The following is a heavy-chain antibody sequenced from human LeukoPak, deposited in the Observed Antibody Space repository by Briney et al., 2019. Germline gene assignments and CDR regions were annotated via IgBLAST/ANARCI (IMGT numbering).Heavy chain of an antibody. CDR2: ISYDGGKI. J-gene: IGHJ4*02. CDR1: GFTFSTYG. V-gene: IGHV3-30*19. CDR3: ARVPMSRGPQNSYFDS. D-gene: IGHD4-23*01. Sequence: GGSLRLSCAASGFTFSTYGMHWVRQAPGKGLDWVAAISYDGGKIYYADSVNGRFTISRDNSKNTVSLLMNSLGAEDTATYFCARVPMSRGPQNSYFDSWGQGTLVTVSS.